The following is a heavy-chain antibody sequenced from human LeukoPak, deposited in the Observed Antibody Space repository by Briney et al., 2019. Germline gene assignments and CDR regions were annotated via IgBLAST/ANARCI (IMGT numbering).Heavy chain of an antibody. Sequence: GGSLRLSCAASGFTFSSYAMSWVRQAPGKGLEWVSAIRGSGGSTYYADSVKGRFTISRDNSKNTLYLQMNSLRAEDTAVYYCAKFVYYDILTGYYPHFDYWGQGTLVTVSS. V-gene: IGHV3-23*01. CDR3: AKFVYYDILTGYYPHFDY. D-gene: IGHD3-9*01. CDR1: GFTFSSYA. CDR2: IRGSGGST. J-gene: IGHJ4*02.